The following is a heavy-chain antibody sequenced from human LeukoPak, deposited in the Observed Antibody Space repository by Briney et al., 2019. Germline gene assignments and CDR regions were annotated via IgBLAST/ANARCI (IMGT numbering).Heavy chain of an antibody. J-gene: IGHJ6*02. CDR1: GYTFTSYG. Sequence: PGASVKVSCKASGYTFTSYGISWVRQAPGQGLEWMGWINPNSGGTTYAQKFQGWVTMTRDTSISTAYMELSRLRSDDTAVYYCARGTMVRGVTNGMDVWGQGTTVTVSS. D-gene: IGHD3-10*01. CDR3: ARGTMVRGVTNGMDV. CDR2: INPNSGGT. V-gene: IGHV1-2*04.